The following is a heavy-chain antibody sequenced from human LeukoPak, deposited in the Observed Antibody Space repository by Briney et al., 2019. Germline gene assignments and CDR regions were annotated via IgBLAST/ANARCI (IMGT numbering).Heavy chain of an antibody. CDR2: IYYSGST. J-gene: IGHJ5*02. CDR3: ARDGYCTNTSCYRGWFDP. CDR1: GGSISSYY. V-gene: IGHV4-59*01. Sequence: KPSETLSLTCTVSGGSISSYYWSWIRQPPGKGLEWIGYIYYSGSTNYNPSLKSRVTISIDTSKNQFSLKLSSVTAADTAVYYCARDGYCTNTSCYRGWFDPWGQGTLVTVSS. D-gene: IGHD2-2*03.